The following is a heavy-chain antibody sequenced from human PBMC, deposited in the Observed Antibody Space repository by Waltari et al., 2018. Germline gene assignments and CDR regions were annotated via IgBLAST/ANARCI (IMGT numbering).Heavy chain of an antibody. J-gene: IGHJ5*02. V-gene: IGHV4-38-2*02. Sequence: QVQLQESGPGLVKPSETLSLTCAVSGYSISSGSYWGWIRQPPGKGLEWIGSIYHSGSTYYNPSLKSRVTISVDTSKNQFSLKLSSVTAADTAVYYCARDGIAAAGRFDPWGQGTLVTVSS. CDR3: ARDGIAAAGRFDP. CDR1: GYSISSGSY. D-gene: IGHD6-13*01. CDR2: IYHSGST.